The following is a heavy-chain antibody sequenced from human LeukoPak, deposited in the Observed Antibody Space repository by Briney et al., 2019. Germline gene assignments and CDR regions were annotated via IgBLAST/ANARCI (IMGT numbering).Heavy chain of an antibody. V-gene: IGHV3-30-3*01. CDR2: ISYDGTNK. CDR1: GFTFSSSA. D-gene: IGHD3-22*01. J-gene: IGHJ4*02. Sequence: PGGSLRLSCAASGFTFSSSAMHWVHQTPGKGLEWVAVISYDGTNKYYADSVRGRFTISRDNSKNTLYLQMNSLRAEDTAVYYCARDHRDSSGYSYYFDYWGQGTLVTVSS. CDR3: ARDHRDSSGYSYYFDY.